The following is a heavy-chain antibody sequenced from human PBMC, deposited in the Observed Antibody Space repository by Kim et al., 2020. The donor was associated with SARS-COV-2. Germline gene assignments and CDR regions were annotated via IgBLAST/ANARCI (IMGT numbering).Heavy chain of an antibody. J-gene: IGHJ5*02. V-gene: IGHV4-59*13. CDR1: GGSMTSYY. CDR2: IYYSGST. CDR3: ARYEQCRRGWFDP. Sequence: SETLSLTCTVSGGSMTSYYWSWIRQPPGKGLEWIGYIYYSGSTNYNPSLKSRVIISVDTSKNQFSLKLSSVTAADTAVYYCARYEQCRRGWFDPWGQGTL. D-gene: IGHD3-3*01.